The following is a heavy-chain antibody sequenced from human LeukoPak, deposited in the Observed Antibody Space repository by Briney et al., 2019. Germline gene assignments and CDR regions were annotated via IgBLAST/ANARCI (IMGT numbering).Heavy chain of an antibody. CDR1: GFTFSSYA. J-gene: IGHJ4*02. CDR2: ISGSGDTT. D-gene: IGHD7-27*01. Sequence: GGSLRLSCAASGFTFSSYAMSWVRQAPGKGLEWVSSISGSGDTTHYADSVKGRFTISRDNSKNTLHLQMNSLRADDTAVYYCAVRTGDLPYYFDYWGQGTLVTVSS. V-gene: IGHV3-23*01. CDR3: AVRTGDLPYYFDY.